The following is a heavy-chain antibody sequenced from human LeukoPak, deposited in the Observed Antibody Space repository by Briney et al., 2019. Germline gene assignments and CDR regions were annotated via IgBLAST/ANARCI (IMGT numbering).Heavy chain of an antibody. CDR2: IMPLFGTA. Sequence: SVKVSCKASGGTFNSYAISWVRQAPGQGLEWMGGIMPLFGTANYAQEFQGRVTFTTDESASTAYMEVSSLRSEDTAVYYCASPGEMVRGATRPPRVWGQGTTVTVSS. CDR3: ASPGEMVRGATRPPRV. D-gene: IGHD3-10*01. J-gene: IGHJ6*02. CDR1: GGTFNSYA. V-gene: IGHV1-69*05.